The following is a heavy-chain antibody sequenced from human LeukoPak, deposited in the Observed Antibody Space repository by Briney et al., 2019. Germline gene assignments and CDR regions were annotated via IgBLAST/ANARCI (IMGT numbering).Heavy chain of an antibody. Sequence: SETLSLTCTVSGGSVSSGSYYWSWIRQPPGKGLEWIGYIYYSGSTNYNPSLKSRVTISVDTSKNQFSLKLSSVTAADTAVYYCVRDGAAAAGTEPHFDYWGQGTLVTVSS. D-gene: IGHD6-13*01. J-gene: IGHJ4*02. CDR1: GGSVSSGSYY. V-gene: IGHV4-61*01. CDR2: IYYSGST. CDR3: VRDGAAAAGTEPHFDY.